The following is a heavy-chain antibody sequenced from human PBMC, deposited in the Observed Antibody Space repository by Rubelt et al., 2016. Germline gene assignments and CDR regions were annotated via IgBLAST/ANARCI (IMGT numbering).Heavy chain of an antibody. Sequence: QVQLQEWGAGLLKPSETLSLTCAVYGGSFSGYHWSWIRQPPGKGLEWIGEINHSGSTNYNPSLKSRVTISVDTSANQFSRRVSSGSDAVSAFDYCARHMGQWLVRSDAFDMWGQGTMVTVSS. CDR2: INHSGST. CDR1: GGSFSGYH. V-gene: IGHV4-34*01. CDR3: ARHMGQWLVRSDAFDM. J-gene: IGHJ3*02. D-gene: IGHD6-19*01.